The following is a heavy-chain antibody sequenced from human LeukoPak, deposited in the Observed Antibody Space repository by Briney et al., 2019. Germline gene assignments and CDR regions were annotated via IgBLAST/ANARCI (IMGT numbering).Heavy chain of an antibody. CDR2: IYHSGST. J-gene: IGHJ4*02. V-gene: IGHV4-38-2*01. Sequence: SETLSLTCAVSGYSISSGYYWGWIRQPPGKGLEWIGSIYHSGSTYYNPSLKSRVTISVDTSKNQFSLKLSSVTAADTAVYYCARSFGGAFDYWGKGTLVTVSS. CDR3: ARSFGGAFDY. CDR1: GYSISSGYY. D-gene: IGHD3-10*01.